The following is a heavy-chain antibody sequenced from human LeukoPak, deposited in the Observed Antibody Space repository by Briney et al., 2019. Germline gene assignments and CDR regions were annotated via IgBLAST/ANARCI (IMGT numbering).Heavy chain of an antibody. Sequence: PSETLYLTCTVTGGTISGTTYYWGWICQPPGKLLDWIGGVSYSGSTHYNPSLKSRVAISIETSKSHLSLNLNSVTAAATAVYYCARMRATGLPDYWGQGTLLTVSS. V-gene: IGHV4-39*01. J-gene: IGHJ4*02. CDR1: GGTISGTTYY. CDR3: ARMRATGLPDY. D-gene: IGHD1-1*01. CDR2: VSYSGST.